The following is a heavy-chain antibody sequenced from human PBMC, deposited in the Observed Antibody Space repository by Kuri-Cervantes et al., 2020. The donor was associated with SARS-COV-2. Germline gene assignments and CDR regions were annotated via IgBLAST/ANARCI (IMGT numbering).Heavy chain of an antibody. CDR3: ARVPRFCTNGVCYAFDI. Sequence: GSLRLSCTVSGGSVSSGSYYWSWIRQPQGKGLEWIGYIYYSGSTNYNPSLKSRVTISVDTSKNQFSLKLSSVTAADTAVYYCARVPRFCTNGVCYAFDIWGQGTMVTVSS. CDR1: GGSVSSGSYY. D-gene: IGHD2-8*01. CDR2: IYYSGST. J-gene: IGHJ3*02. V-gene: IGHV4-61*01.